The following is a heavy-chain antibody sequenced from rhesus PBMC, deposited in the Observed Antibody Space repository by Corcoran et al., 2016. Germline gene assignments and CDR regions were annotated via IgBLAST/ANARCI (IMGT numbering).Heavy chain of an antibody. J-gene: IGHJ4*01. D-gene: IGHD4-4*01. CDR2: IYGSGSST. V-gene: IGHV4-169*02. CDR1: GGSISSSY. Sequence: QLQLQESGPGLVKPSETLSVTCAVSGGSISSSYWSWIRQAPGKGLEWIGYIYGSGSSTNYNPSLKSRVTLSVGTSKNQLSLKLRSVTAADTAVYYCASGGYGSYLTTDYFDYWGQGVLVTVSS. CDR3: ASGGYGSYLTTDYFDY.